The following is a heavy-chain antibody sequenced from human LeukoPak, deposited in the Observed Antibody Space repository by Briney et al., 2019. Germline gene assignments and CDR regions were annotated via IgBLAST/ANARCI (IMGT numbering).Heavy chain of an antibody. J-gene: IGHJ4*02. D-gene: IGHD1-26*01. CDR2: LSGSGGNT. CDR3: AKDGGVEGASVRAFDF. V-gene: IGHV3-23*01. CDR1: GFSFSRHA. Sequence: PGGSLRLSCTASGFSFSRHAMNWVRQAPGKGLEWVSVLSGSGGNTFYADSVKGRFTISGDNSKNTVYLQMNRLRVEDTAVYYCAKDGGVEGASVRAFDFWGQGTLVTVSS.